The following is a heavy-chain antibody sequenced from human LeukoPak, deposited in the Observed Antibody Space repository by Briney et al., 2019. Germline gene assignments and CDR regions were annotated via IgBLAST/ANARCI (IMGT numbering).Heavy chain of an antibody. Sequence: SVKVSCKASGYAFSNYGISWVRQAPGQGLEWMGGIIPIFGTANYAQKFQGRVTITADESTSTAYMELSSLRSEDTAVYYCARDQSYYDSSGYYYYMDVWGKGTTVTISS. D-gene: IGHD3-22*01. CDR1: GYAFSNYG. CDR2: IIPIFGTA. CDR3: ARDQSYYDSSGYYYYMDV. V-gene: IGHV1-69*13. J-gene: IGHJ6*03.